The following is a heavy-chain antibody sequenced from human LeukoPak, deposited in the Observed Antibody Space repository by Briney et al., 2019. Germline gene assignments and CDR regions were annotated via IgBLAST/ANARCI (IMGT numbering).Heavy chain of an antibody. Sequence: GGSLSLSCAASGFTFSSYSMNWVRQAPGKGLEWVSSISSSSSYIYYADSVKGRFTISRDNSKNTLYLQMNSLRAEDTAVYYCAKSGYNRFDYWGQGTLVTVSS. CDR3: AKSGYNRFDY. CDR1: GFTFSSYS. V-gene: IGHV3-21*04. CDR2: ISSSSSYI. J-gene: IGHJ4*02. D-gene: IGHD5-24*01.